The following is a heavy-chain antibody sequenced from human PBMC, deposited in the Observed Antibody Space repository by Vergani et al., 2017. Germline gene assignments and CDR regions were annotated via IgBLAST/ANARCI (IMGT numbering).Heavy chain of an antibody. D-gene: IGHD1-26*01. CDR2: ISYDGSNK. J-gene: IGHJ4*02. CDR3: ARVVGDEDDDY. CDR1: GFTFSSYG. Sequence: QVQLVESGGGVVQPGRSLRLSCAASGFTFSSYGMHWVRQAPGKGLEWVAVISYDGSNKYYADSVKGRCTISRDNAKNSLYLQMNSLRAEDTAVYYCARVVGDEDDDYWGQGTLVTVSS. V-gene: IGHV3-30*03.